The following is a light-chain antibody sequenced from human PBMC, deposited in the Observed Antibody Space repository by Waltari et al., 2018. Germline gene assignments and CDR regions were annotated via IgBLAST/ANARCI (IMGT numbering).Light chain of an antibody. CDR2: TVS. V-gene: IGKV2-30*02. CDR1: PSLVHSNGNTY. Sequence: VVMTQSPLSLPVTLGQPAYISCKSRPSLVHSNGNTYLPWFQQRPGQSPRRLIYTVSNRESGVPDRFSGIGSGTDFTLKISRVEAEDVGVYYCMQGTHWPYTFGQGTRLDIK. J-gene: IGKJ2*01. CDR3: MQGTHWPYT.